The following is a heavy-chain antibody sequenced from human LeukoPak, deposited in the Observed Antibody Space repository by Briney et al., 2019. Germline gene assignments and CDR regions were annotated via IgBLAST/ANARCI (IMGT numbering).Heavy chain of an antibody. V-gene: IGHV1-18*01. J-gene: IGHJ5*02. CDR3: ARERRDGTRPAAPNWFGP. CDR1: GYTFTSYG. Sequence: ASVKVSCKASGYTFTSYGRSWLRQAPGQGLEWMGWISAYNGNTNYAQKLQGRVTMTTDTSTSTAYMDLRSLRSDDTAVYYCARERRDGTRPAAPNWFGPWGQGTLVTVFS. D-gene: IGHD3/OR15-3a*01. CDR2: ISAYNGNT.